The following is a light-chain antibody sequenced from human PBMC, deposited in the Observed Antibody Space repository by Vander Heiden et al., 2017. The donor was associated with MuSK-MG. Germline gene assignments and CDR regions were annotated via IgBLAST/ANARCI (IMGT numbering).Light chain of an antibody. CDR2: RND. V-gene: IGLV1-40*01. CDR1: SSNIGANSE. CDR3: QSYDRSLSALV. J-gene: IGLJ3*02. Sequence: QSVLTPAHSVSGAPGQRVTIFCSGSSSNIGANSEAHWYQQLPGAAPKLLIFRNDKRHSGVPGRFSGSKSGTSASLAITGLQTDDEADYYCQSYDRSLSALVFGGGTKLTVL.